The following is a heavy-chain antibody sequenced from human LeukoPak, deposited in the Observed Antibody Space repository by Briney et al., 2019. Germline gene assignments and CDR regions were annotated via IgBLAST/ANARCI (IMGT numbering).Heavy chain of an antibody. Sequence: GVSLRLSCAASGFTFSNYWMDWVRQAPGKGLEWVAMIKQDGSDKYYVDSVKGLFTVSKDNAENSLYLQMNSLRAEDTAVYYCARNRGGGSGYSDYWGQGTLVTVSS. J-gene: IGHJ4*02. D-gene: IGHD3-22*01. CDR3: ARNRGGGSGYSDY. CDR1: GFTFSNYW. CDR2: IKQDGSDK. V-gene: IGHV3-7*05.